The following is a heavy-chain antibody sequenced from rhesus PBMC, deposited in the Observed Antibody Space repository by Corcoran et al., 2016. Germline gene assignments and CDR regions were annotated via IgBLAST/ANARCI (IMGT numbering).Heavy chain of an antibody. CDR2: IYPVDSDT. CDR1: GYHFSRSW. J-gene: IGHJ4*01. D-gene: IGHD1-44*01. V-gene: IGHV5-43*02. CDR3: ARSLGGEPI. Sequence: EVQLVQSGAEVKRPGESLRISCKTSGYHFSRSWISWVRQVPGKGLAWMGSIYPVDSDTKYTPSFQGHVTISADKSISTTYLQWSSLKASDTATYYCARSLGGEPIWGQGVQVTVS.